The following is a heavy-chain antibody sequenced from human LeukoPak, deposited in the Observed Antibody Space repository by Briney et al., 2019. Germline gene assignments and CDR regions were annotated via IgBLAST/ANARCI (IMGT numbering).Heavy chain of an antibody. CDR2: ISASGGTT. V-gene: IGHV3-23*01. CDR1: GFTFSSYA. CDR3: ARTYFYDSGGYYY. J-gene: IGHJ4*02. Sequence: GSLRLSCAASGFTFSSYAMSWDRQAPGKGLEWVSAISASGGTTYYADSVKGRFTISRDNSKNTLYLQMNSLRAEDTAVYYCARTYFYDSGGYYYWGQGTLVTVSS. D-gene: IGHD3-22*01.